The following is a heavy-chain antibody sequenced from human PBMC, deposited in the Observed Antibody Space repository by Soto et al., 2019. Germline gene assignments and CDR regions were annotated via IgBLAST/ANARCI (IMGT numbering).Heavy chain of an antibody. CDR2: ISWDGGST. CDR1: GFTFASFA. CDR3: AKDRRGYCSSTSCPAHGMDV. D-gene: IGHD2-2*01. V-gene: IGHV3-43*02. J-gene: IGHJ6*02. Sequence: GGSLRLSCSGSGFTFASFAMSWVRQAPGGGLEWVSLISWDGGSTYYADSVKGRFTISRDNSKNSLYLQMNSLRTEDTALYYCAKDRRGYCSSTSCPAHGMDVWGQGTTVTVSS.